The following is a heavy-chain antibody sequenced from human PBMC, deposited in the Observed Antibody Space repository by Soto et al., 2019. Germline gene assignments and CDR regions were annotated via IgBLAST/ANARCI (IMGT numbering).Heavy chain of an antibody. V-gene: IGHV4-39*01. CDR2: IYYSGST. J-gene: IGHJ6*02. CDR3: ATSTWGFGELLPPFHYGMDV. D-gene: IGHD3-10*01. Sequence: SETLSLTCTVSGCSISSSSYYWGWIRQPPGKGLEWIGSIYYSGSTYYNPSLKSRVTISVDTSKNQFSLKLSSVTAADTAVYYCATSTWGFGELLPPFHYGMDVWGQGTTVTVSS. CDR1: GCSISSSSYY.